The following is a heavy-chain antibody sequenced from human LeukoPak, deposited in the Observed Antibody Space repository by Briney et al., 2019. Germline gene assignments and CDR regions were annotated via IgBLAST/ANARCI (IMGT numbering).Heavy chain of an antibody. Sequence: SETLSLTCTVSGGSISSYYWSWIRQPPGKGLEWIGYIYYSGSTNYNPSLKSRVTISVDTSKNQFSLKLSSVTAADTAVYYCGARLIDYGDESRWTFDYWGLGTLVTVSS. CDR1: GGSISSYY. CDR3: GARLIDYGDESRWTFDY. J-gene: IGHJ4*02. V-gene: IGHV4-59*01. CDR2: IYYSGST. D-gene: IGHD4-17*01.